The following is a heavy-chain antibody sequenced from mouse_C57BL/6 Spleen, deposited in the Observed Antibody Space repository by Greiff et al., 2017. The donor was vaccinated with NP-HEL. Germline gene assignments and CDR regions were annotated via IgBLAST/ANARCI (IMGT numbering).Heavy chain of an antibody. V-gene: IGHV1-9*01. D-gene: IGHD1-1*01. CDR3: CYSSSYYYAMDY. J-gene: IGHJ4*01. CDR2: ILPGSGSN. CDR1: GYTCTGYW. Sequence: QVQLKQSGAELMKPGASVKLSCKATGYTCTGYWIEWVKQRPGHGLERIGEILPGSGSNNYNEKFKGKDTFTTDTSTNTTYMQHSSLTTEDSAIDYCCYSSSYYYAMDYWGQGTTVTVST.